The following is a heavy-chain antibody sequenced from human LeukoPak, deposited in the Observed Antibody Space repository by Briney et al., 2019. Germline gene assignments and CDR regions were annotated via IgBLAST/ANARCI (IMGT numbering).Heavy chain of an antibody. J-gene: IGHJ4*02. CDR2: IYYSGST. D-gene: IGHD6-6*01. CDR3: ARVVSSSAAAGAYYFDY. V-gene: IGHV4-39*07. CDR1: GGSISSSRYY. Sequence: PSETLSLTCTVSGGSISSSRYYWGWIRQPPGKGLEWIGSIYYSGSTYYNPSLKSRVTISVDTSKNQFSLKLSSVTAADTAVYYCARVVSSSAAAGAYYFDYWGQGTLVTVSS.